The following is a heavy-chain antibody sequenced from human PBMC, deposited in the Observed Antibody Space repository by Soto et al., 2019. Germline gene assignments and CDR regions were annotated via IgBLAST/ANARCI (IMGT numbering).Heavy chain of an antibody. CDR3: ARDYSAGAGASDF. Sequence: QVQLVQSGAAVKKPGASVKVSCKASGYIFTAYYMNWVRQAPGQGLEWMGWINPASGGTIYAQKFQGRVTMTTDPSITTAYMELSSLTSDDTAVYYCARDYSAGAGASDFWGQGTMVIVSS. CDR2: INPASGGT. D-gene: IGHD6-19*01. V-gene: IGHV1-2*02. J-gene: IGHJ3*01. CDR1: GYIFTAYY.